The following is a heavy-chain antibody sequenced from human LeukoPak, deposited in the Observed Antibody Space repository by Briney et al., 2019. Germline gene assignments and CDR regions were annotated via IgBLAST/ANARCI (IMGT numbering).Heavy chain of an antibody. V-gene: IGHV4-59*01. CDR2: IYYSGST. Sequence: SETLSLTCTVSGGSISSYYWSWIRQPPGKGLEWIGYIYYSGSTNYNPSVKSRVTISVDTSKNQFSLKLSSVTAADTAVYYCARTRSSRGYFDYWGQGTLVTVSS. J-gene: IGHJ4*02. D-gene: IGHD6-13*01. CDR1: GGSISSYY. CDR3: ARTRSSRGYFDY.